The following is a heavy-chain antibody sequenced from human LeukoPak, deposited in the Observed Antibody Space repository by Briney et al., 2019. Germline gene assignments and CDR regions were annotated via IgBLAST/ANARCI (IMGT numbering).Heavy chain of an antibody. V-gene: IGHV3-74*01. D-gene: IGHD5-18*01. Sequence: GGSLRLSCAASGFTFTTYWMHWVRQAPGTGLVWVSRIKSDGTSTSYADSVKGRFTISRDNAKNTLYLQMNSLRAEDTAVYYCARRGYDYGSPFDYWGQGTLVTVSS. CDR3: ARRGYDYGSPFDY. J-gene: IGHJ4*02. CDR2: IKSDGTST. CDR1: GFTFTTYW.